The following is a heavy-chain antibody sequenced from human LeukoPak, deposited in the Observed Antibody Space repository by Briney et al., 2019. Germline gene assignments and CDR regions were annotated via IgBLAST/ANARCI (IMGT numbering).Heavy chain of an antibody. J-gene: IGHJ4*02. CDR3: ARDYYGSGSYYDGGY. CDR1: GYTFTYRY. CDR2: ITPFNGNT. Sequence: ASVKVSCKASGYTFTYRYLHWVRQAPGQALEWMGWITPFNGNTNYAQKFQDRVTITRDRSMSTAYMELSRLRSDDTAVYYCARDYYGSGSYYDGGYWGQGTLVTVSS. D-gene: IGHD3-10*01. V-gene: IGHV1-45*02.